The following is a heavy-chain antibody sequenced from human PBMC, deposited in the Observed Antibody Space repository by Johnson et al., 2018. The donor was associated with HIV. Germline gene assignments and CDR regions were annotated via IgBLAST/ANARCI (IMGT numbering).Heavy chain of an antibody. CDR1: GFTFSNYG. CDR3: ARVPNDAFDI. V-gene: IGHV3-30*19. Sequence: QVQLVESGGGVVQPGRSLRLSCAASGFTFSNYGMHWVRQTPGTGLEWVAVISYDGSNKYYADSVKGRFTISRDNAENSLYLQMNSLRGEDTAVYYCARVPNDAFDIWGQGTMVTVSS. CDR2: ISYDGSNK. J-gene: IGHJ3*02.